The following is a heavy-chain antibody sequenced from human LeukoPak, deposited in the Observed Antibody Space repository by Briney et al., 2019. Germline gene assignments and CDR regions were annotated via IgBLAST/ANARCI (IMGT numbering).Heavy chain of an antibody. CDR2: ISGSGGST. CDR3: AKALHSAVVVTARDY. Sequence: PGGSLRLSCAASGFTFSSYATSWVRQAPGKGLEWVSAISGSGGSTYYADSVKGRFTISRDNSKNTLYLQMNSLRAEDTAVYYCAKALHSAVVVTARDYWGQGTLVTVSS. D-gene: IGHD2-21*02. CDR1: GFTFSSYA. V-gene: IGHV3-23*01. J-gene: IGHJ4*02.